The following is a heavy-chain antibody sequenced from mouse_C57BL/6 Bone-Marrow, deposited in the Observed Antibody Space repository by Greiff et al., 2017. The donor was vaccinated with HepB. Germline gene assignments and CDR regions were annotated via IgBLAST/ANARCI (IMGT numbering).Heavy chain of an antibody. V-gene: IGHV1-63*01. CDR3: ARYQLLYWYFDV. D-gene: IGHD2-1*01. CDR2: IYPGGGYT. CDR1: GYTFTNYW. J-gene: IGHJ1*03. Sequence: VQLQQSGAELVRPGTSVKMSCKASGYTFTNYWIGWAKQRPGHGLEWIGDIYPGGGYTNYNEKFKGKATLTADKSSSTAYMQYSSLTSDDSAIYYCARYQLLYWYFDVWGTGTTGTVSS.